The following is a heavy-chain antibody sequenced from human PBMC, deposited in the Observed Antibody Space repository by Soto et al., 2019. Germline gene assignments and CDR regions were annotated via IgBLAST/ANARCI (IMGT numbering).Heavy chain of an antibody. V-gene: IGHV1-46*01. Sequence: QVQLVQSGAEVKKPGASVKVSCKASGYTFTNYFIHWVRQAPGQGLEWMGIINPSGGSTRYAQKFQGRVTMTRDTSTSTVYMELSSLRSGDTAVYYCARDSLAQTLNYFFNMDVWGQGTTVTVSS. CDR2: INPSGGST. CDR1: GYTFTNYF. CDR3: ARDSLAQTLNYFFNMDV. J-gene: IGHJ6*02.